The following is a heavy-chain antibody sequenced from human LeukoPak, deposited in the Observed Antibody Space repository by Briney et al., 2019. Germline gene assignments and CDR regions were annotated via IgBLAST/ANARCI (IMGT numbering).Heavy chain of an antibody. CDR2: ISGSGGST. J-gene: IGHJ4*02. CDR3: AKGERYYGSGLDY. D-gene: IGHD3-10*01. CDR1: GFTFSSYA. V-gene: IGHV3-23*01. Sequence: GGSLRLSWACSGFTFSSYAMSWVRQAPGKGLEWVSAISGSGGSTYYADSVKGRFTISRDNSKNTLYLQMNSLRAEDTAVYYCAKGERYYGSGLDYWGQGTLVTVSS.